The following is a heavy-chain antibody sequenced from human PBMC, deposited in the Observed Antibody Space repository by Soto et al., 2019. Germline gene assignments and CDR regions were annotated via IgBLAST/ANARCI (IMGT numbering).Heavy chain of an antibody. V-gene: IGHV4-34*01. D-gene: IGHD6-6*01. CDR1: GGTFSGYY. Sequence: SETLSLTCAVYGGTFSGYYWSWIRQPPGKGLEWIGEINHSGSTNYNPSLKSRVTISVDTSKNQFSLKLSSVTAADTAVYYCARGEQLVQGEYYFDYWGQGTLVTVSS. CDR3: ARGEQLVQGEYYFDY. CDR2: INHSGST. J-gene: IGHJ4*02.